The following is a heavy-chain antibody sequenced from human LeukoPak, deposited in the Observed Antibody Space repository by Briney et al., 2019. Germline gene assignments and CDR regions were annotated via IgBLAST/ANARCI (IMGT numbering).Heavy chain of an antibody. V-gene: IGHV3-30*02. D-gene: IGHD3-10*01. J-gene: IGHJ1*01. CDR2: IRYDGSNK. Sequence: GGSLRLSCAASGFTFSSYGMHWDRQAPGKGLEWVAFIRYDGSNKYYADSVKGRFTISRDNSKNTLYLQMNSLRAEDTAVYYCAKGGSLLWYFQHWGQGTLVTVSS. CDR3: AKGGSLLWYFQH. CDR1: GFTFSSYG.